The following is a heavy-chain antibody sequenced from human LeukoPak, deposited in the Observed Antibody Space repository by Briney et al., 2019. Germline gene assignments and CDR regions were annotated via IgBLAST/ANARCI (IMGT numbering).Heavy chain of an antibody. V-gene: IGHV4-59*01. CDR1: GGSISSYY. D-gene: IGHD6-19*01. CDR2: IYYSGST. CDR3: ARVGAVAGIDY. J-gene: IGHJ4*02. Sequence: SETLSLTCTVSGGSISSYYWSWTRQPPGKGLEWIGYIYYSGSTNYNPSLKSRVTISVDTSKNQFSLKLSSVTAADTAVYYCARVGAVAGIDYWGQGTLVTVSS.